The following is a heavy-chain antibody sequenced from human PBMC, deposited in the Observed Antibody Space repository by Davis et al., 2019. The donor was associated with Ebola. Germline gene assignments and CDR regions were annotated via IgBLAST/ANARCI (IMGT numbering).Heavy chain of an antibody. J-gene: IGHJ1*01. V-gene: IGHV7-4-1*02. Sequence: SVKVSCKASGYTFTSYAMNWVRQAPGQGLEWMGWINTNTGNPTYAQGFTGRFVFSLDTSVSTAYLQISSLKAEDTAVYYCARAPTAGYCSGGSCLENFQHWGQGTLVTVSS. D-gene: IGHD2-15*01. CDR2: INTNTGNP. CDR3: ARAPTAGYCSGGSCLENFQH. CDR1: GYTFTSYA.